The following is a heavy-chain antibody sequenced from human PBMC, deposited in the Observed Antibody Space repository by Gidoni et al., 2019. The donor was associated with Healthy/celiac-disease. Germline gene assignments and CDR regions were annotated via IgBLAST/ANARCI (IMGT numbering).Heavy chain of an antibody. CDR3: AREKTEYYDILTGYQRSYYFDY. D-gene: IGHD3-9*01. CDR1: GFTFGSYG. Sequence: QVQLVESGGGVVQPGRSLRLSCAASGFTFGSYGMHWVRQAPGKLLEWVAVIWYDGSNKYYADSVKGRFTISRDNSKNTLYLQMNSLRAEDTAVYYCAREKTEYYDILTGYQRSYYFDYWGQGTLVTVSS. V-gene: IGHV3-33*01. CDR2: IWYDGSNK. J-gene: IGHJ4*02.